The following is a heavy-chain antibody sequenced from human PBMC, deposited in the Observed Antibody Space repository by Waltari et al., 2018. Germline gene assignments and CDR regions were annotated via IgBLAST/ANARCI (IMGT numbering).Heavy chain of an antibody. CDR2: ISGSGGST. D-gene: IGHD3-10*01. J-gene: IGHJ4*02. Sequence: EVQLLESGGGLVQPGGSLRLSCAASGFTFSSYAMSWVRQAPGKGLEWVSAISGSGGSTYYADSGKGRFTISRDNSKNTLYLQMNSLRAEDTAVYYCETLWFGELFGTPPDYWGQGTLVTVSS. V-gene: IGHV3-23*01. CDR1: GFTFSSYA. CDR3: ETLWFGELFGTPPDY.